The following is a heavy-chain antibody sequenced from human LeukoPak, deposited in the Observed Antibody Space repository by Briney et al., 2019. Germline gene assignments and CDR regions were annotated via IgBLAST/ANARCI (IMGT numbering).Heavy chain of an antibody. Sequence: ASVKVSCKASGGTFSSYAISWVRQAPGQGLEWMGGIIPIFGTANYAQKFQGRVTITADESTSTAYMELSSLRSEDTAVYYCARELRAARLVDYWGQGTLVTVSS. CDR2: IIPIFGTA. CDR3: ARELRAARLVDY. D-gene: IGHD6-6*01. V-gene: IGHV1-69*01. J-gene: IGHJ4*02. CDR1: GGTFSSYA.